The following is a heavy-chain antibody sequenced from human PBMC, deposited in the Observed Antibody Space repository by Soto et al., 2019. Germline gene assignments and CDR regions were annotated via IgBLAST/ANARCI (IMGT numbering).Heavy chain of an antibody. J-gene: IGHJ4*02. CDR2: FDPEDGET. Sequence: ASVKVSCKVSGYTLTGLSMHWVREAPGKGLEWMGGFDPEDGETIYAQKFQGRVTMTEDTSTDTAYMELSSLRSEDTAVYYCATDNVEMATIRPRFDYWGQGTLVTV. V-gene: IGHV1-24*01. CDR1: GYTLTGLS. CDR3: ATDNVEMATIRPRFDY. D-gene: IGHD5-12*01.